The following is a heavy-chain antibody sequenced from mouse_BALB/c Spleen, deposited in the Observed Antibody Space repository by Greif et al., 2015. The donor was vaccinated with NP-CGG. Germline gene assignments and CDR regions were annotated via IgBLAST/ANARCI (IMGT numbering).Heavy chain of an antibody. CDR3: ARSGNYYAMDY. V-gene: IGHV1-9*01. J-gene: IGHJ4*01. D-gene: IGHD2-1*01. CDR1: GYTFSSYW. Sequence: VQLQQSGAELMKPGASVKISCKATGYTFSSYWIEWVKQRPGHGLEWIGEILPGSGSTNYNEKFKGKATFTADTSSNTAYMQLSSLTSEDSAVYYCARSGNYYAMDYWGQGTSVTVSS. CDR2: ILPGSGST.